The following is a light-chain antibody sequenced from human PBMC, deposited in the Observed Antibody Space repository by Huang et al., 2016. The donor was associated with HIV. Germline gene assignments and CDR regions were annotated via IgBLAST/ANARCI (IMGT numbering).Light chain of an antibody. CDR1: QGISSY. J-gene: IGKJ4*01. Sequence: IQLTQSPSSLSASIGDRVTITCRASQGISSYLAWYQQKPGKAPKLLIYAASTLQSGVPSRFSGSGSGTDFTLIISSLQPEDFATYYCQQLNTYPVTCGGGTKVEIK. V-gene: IGKV1-9*01. CDR2: AAS. CDR3: QQLNTYPVT.